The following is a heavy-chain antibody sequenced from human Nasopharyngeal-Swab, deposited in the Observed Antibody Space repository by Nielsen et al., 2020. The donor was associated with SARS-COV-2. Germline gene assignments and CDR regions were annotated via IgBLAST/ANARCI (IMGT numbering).Heavy chain of an antibody. CDR2: ISSSATYI. D-gene: IGHD2-15*01. J-gene: IGHJ4*02. V-gene: IGHV3-21*01. CDR3: AREVAGRGVDY. Sequence: GESLKISCVVSGFTVTTYTMNWVRQAPGKGLEWVSSISSSATYIYYADSVKGRFTISRDNAKNPLYLQMNSLRVGDTAVYYCAREVAGRGVDYWGQGTLVTVSS. CDR1: GFTVTTYT.